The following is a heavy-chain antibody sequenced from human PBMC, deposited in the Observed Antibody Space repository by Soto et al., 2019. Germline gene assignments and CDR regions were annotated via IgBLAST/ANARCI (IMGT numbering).Heavy chain of an antibody. CDR2: IYWNDDK. J-gene: IGHJ4*02. CDR1: GFSLSTSGVG. Sequence: QITLKESGPTLVKPTQTLTLTCTFSGFSLSTSGVGVGWIRQPPGKALEWLALIYWNDDKRYSPSLKSRLTITKDTSKNQVVLTMTNMDPVDTATYYCAHRPPYYDFWSGFSATGFDYWGQGTLVTVSS. D-gene: IGHD3-3*01. V-gene: IGHV2-5*01. CDR3: AHRPPYYDFWSGFSATGFDY.